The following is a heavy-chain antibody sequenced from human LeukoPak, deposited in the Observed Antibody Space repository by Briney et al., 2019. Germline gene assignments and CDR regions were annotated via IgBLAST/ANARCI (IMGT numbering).Heavy chain of an antibody. V-gene: IGHV4-39*02. CDR2: IYYSGST. CDR1: GGSISSSSYY. D-gene: IGHD6-19*01. Sequence: SETLSLTCTVSGGSISSSSYYWGWIRQPPGKGLEWIGSIYYSGSTYYNPSLKSRVTISVDTSKNQFSLKLSSVTAADTAVYYCARDGYRGWYFSYYYYYMDVWGKGTTVTVSS. CDR3: ARDGYRGWYFSYYYYYMDV. J-gene: IGHJ6*03.